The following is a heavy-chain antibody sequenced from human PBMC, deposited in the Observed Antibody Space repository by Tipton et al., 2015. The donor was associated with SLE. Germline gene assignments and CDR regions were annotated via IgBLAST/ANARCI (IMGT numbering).Heavy chain of an antibody. CDR1: GGSISSYY. V-gene: IGHV4-4*07. CDR2: IYTSGST. Sequence: LRLSCTVSGGSISSYYWSWIRQPAGKGLEWIGRIYTSGSTNYNPSLKSRVTMSVDTSKNQFSLKLSSVTAADTAVYYCARSPYSSSWYGYYYYGMDVWGQGTTVTVSS. CDR3: ARSPYSSSWYGYYYYGMDV. D-gene: IGHD6-13*01. J-gene: IGHJ6*02.